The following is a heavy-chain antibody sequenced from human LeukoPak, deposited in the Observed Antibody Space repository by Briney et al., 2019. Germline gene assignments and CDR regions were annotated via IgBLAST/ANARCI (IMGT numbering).Heavy chain of an antibody. CDR3: ARDGEGEHSYALDY. CDR1: GFTFSSYG. Sequence: GGSLRLSCAASGFTFSSYGMHWVRQAPGKGLEWVAFIRYDGSNKYYADSVKGRFTISRDNSKNTLYLQLNSLRAEDTAVYYCARDGEGEHSYALDYWGQGILVTVSS. J-gene: IGHJ4*02. CDR2: IRYDGSNK. V-gene: IGHV3-30*02. D-gene: IGHD3-16*01.